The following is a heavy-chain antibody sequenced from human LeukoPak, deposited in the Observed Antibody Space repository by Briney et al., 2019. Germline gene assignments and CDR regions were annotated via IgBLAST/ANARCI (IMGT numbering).Heavy chain of an antibody. CDR2: ISSSGSTI. J-gene: IGHJ4*02. V-gene: IGHV3-48*03. D-gene: IGHD3-10*01. CDR3: AREASYYGSGSYSGY. Sequence: GGSLRLSCAASGFTFSSYEMNWVRQAPGKGLEWVSYISSSGSTIYYADSVKGRFTISRDNAKNSLYLQMNSLRAEDTAVYYCAREASYYGSGSYSGYWGQGTLVTVSS. CDR1: GFTFSSYE.